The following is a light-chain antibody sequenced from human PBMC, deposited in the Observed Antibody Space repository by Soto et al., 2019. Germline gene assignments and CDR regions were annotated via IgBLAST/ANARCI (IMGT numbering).Light chain of an antibody. Sequence: DIQMNQSPSTLYASVGDRVTITCRASQSISSWLAWYQQKPRKAPKLLIYKASSLESGVPSRFSGSVSGTEFTLTISSLQPDDFATYYCQQYNSYPLTFGGGTKVEIK. CDR3: QQYNSYPLT. CDR2: KAS. CDR1: QSISSW. V-gene: IGKV1-5*03. J-gene: IGKJ4*01.